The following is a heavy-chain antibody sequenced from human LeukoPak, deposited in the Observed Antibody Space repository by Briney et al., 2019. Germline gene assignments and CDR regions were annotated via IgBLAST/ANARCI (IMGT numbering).Heavy chain of an antibody. V-gene: IGHV3-53*01. CDR3: ARESFDWLSQSYYYGMDV. D-gene: IGHD3-9*01. J-gene: IGHJ6*02. CDR1: GFTVSSNY. Sequence: GGSLRLSCAASGFTVSSNYMSWVRQAPGKGLEWVSVIYSGGSTYYADSVKGRFTISRDNSKNTLYLQMHSLRAEDTAVYYCARESFDWLSQSYYYGMDVWGQGTTVTVSS. CDR2: IYSGGST.